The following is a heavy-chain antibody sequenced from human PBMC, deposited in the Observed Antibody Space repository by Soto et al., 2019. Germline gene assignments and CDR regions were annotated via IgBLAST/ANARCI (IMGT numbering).Heavy chain of an antibody. CDR2: ISGSGDTT. V-gene: IGHV3-23*01. D-gene: IGHD1-26*01. Sequence: EVQLLESGGGLVQPGGSLRLSCVASGFIFRNYVINWLRQAPGKGLEWVSAISGSGDTTYYADSVKGRFTIARDNSKNTLYLQMNSLRAEDTAIYYCARGMEFWEATHFGYWGQGTLVTVSS. J-gene: IGHJ4*02. CDR1: GFIFRNYV. CDR3: ARGMEFWEATHFGY.